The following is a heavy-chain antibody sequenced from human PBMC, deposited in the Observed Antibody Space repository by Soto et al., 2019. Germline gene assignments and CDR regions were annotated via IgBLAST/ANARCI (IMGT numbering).Heavy chain of an antibody. CDR1: GFTFDDYA. D-gene: IGHD1-26*01. V-gene: IGHV3-9*01. CDR2: ISWNSGSI. Sequence: GGSLRLSCAASGFTFDDYAMHWVRQAPGKGLEWVSGISWNSGSIGYADSVKGRFTISRDNAKNSLYLQMNSLRAEDTALYYCAKERVGATAGDFDYWGQGTLVTVSS. CDR3: AKERVGATAGDFDY. J-gene: IGHJ4*02.